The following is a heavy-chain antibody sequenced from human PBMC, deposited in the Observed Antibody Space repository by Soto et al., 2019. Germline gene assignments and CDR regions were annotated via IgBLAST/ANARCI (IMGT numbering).Heavy chain of an antibody. J-gene: IGHJ4*02. CDR3: AKRSAARIAVADFDY. CDR2: ISGSGGST. V-gene: IGHV3-23*01. D-gene: IGHD6-19*01. Sequence: PGGSLRLSCAASGFTFSSYAMSWVRQAPGKGLEWVSAISGSGGSTYYADSVKGRFTISRDNSKNTLYLQMNSLRAEDTAVYYCAKRSAARIAVADFDYWSQGTLVTVSS. CDR1: GFTFSSYA.